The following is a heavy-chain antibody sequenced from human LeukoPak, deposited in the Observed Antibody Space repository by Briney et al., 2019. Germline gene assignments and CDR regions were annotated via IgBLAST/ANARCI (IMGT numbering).Heavy chain of an antibody. CDR2: ISGSGGSA. V-gene: IGHV3-23*01. Sequence: PGGSLRLSCAASGFTFSSYAMSWVRQAPGKGLEWVSGISGSGGSAYYADSVKGRFTISRDNSKNTLYLQMNSLRAEDTAVYYCAKLRNYEDWCFDYWGQGTLVTVSS. CDR1: GFTFSSYA. D-gene: IGHD1-7*01. CDR3: AKLRNYEDWCFDY. J-gene: IGHJ4*02.